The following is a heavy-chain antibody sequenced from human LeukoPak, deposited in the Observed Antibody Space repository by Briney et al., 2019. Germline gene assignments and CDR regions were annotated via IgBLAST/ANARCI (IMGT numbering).Heavy chain of an antibody. Sequence: SETLSLTCTVSGGSISSYYWSWIRQPPGKGLEWIGYIYYSGSTNYNPSLKSRVTISVDTSKNQFSLKLSSVTAAGTAVYYCARADYGDYYYGMDVWGQGTTVTVSS. CDR1: GGSISSYY. D-gene: IGHD4-17*01. CDR3: ARADYGDYYYGMDV. V-gene: IGHV4-59*01. J-gene: IGHJ6*02. CDR2: IYYSGST.